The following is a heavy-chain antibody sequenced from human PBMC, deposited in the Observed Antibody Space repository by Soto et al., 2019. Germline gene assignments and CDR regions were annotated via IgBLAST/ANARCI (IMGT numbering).Heavy chain of an antibody. D-gene: IGHD3-3*01. Sequence: QVQLVQSGADVKKPGASVMLSCKASGYTFTSYYMHWVRQAPGQGLEGMGITNPDGGSTRYAQKFQGRVTMTRDTSTSTFYMELSSLRSEDTAVYYCAKAPRGGVVITTYSAHIDYWGQGTLVTVSS. CDR2: TNPDGGST. CDR3: AKAPRGGVVITTYSAHIDY. V-gene: IGHV1-46*01. CDR1: GYTFTSYY. J-gene: IGHJ4*02.